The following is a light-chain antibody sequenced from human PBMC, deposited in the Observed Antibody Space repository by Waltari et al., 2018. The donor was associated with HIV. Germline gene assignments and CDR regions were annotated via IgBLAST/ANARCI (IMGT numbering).Light chain of an antibody. CDR3: RQYYSNPLT. J-gene: IGKJ4*01. Sequence: DIVITPSPGSPAVFLGEKATIHFKSHQSVFWHSNKKNYLAWYQRKPGQPPKLLIRWASTREFGVPDRFSGSGSGTEFTLTISSLQAEDVAIYFCRQYYSNPLTFGGGTKVEIK. V-gene: IGKV4-1*01. CDR1: QSVFWHSNKKNY. CDR2: WAS.